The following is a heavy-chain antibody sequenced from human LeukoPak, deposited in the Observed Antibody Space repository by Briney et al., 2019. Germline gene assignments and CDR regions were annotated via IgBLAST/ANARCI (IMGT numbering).Heavy chain of an antibody. CDR2: IYHSGST. Sequence: SETLSLTCTVSGYSISSGYYWGWIRQPPGKGLEWIGSIYHSGSTYYNPSLRSRVTLSVDTSKNQFSLKLSSVTAADTAVYYCARGSSGGGSYPYDAFDIWGQGTMVTVSS. CDR3: ARGSSGGGSYPYDAFDI. CDR1: GYSISSGYY. J-gene: IGHJ3*02. D-gene: IGHD1-26*01. V-gene: IGHV4-38-2*02.